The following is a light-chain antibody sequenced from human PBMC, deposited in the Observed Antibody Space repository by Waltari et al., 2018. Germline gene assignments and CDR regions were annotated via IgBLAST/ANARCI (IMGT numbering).Light chain of an antibody. CDR3: CSYAGSRTFV. V-gene: IGLV2-23*01. CDR2: EGS. CDR1: SSDVGGYNL. Sequence: QSALTQPASVSGSPGQSITISCTGTSSDVGGYNLVSWYQQHPGKAPKFIIYEGSKRPSGVSPRFSGSKSGNTASLTISGLQAEDEANYYCCSYAGSRTFVFVTGTKVTVL. J-gene: IGLJ1*01.